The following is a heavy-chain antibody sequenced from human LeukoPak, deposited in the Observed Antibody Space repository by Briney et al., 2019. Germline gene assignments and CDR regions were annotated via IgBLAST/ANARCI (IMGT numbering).Heavy chain of an antibody. CDR2: ISSSGDTI. CDR3: AKDRRGGYCTNGVCYDAFDI. CDR1: GFTFSDYY. Sequence: PGGSLRLSCAASGFTFSDYYMSWIRQAPGKGLEWTSYISSSGDTIFYADSVKGRFTISRDNAKNSLYLQMNSLRAEDMALYYCAKDRRGGYCTNGVCYDAFDIWGQGTMVTVSS. D-gene: IGHD2-8*01. J-gene: IGHJ3*02. V-gene: IGHV3-11*01.